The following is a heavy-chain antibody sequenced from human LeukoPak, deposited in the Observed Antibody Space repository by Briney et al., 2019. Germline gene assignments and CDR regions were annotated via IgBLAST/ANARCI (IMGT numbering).Heavy chain of an antibody. D-gene: IGHD4-17*01. CDR3: ARHTRLGGDFGPEFDP. J-gene: IGHJ5*02. V-gene: IGHV4-39*01. CDR1: GFTFSSYT. Sequence: PGGSLRLSCAASGFTFSSYTMNWVRQPPGKGLEWIGSTYYSGSTYYNPSLKSRVTISVDTSKNQFSLNLSSVTAVDTAVYYCARHTRLGGDFGPEFDPWGQGALVTVSS. CDR2: TYYSGST.